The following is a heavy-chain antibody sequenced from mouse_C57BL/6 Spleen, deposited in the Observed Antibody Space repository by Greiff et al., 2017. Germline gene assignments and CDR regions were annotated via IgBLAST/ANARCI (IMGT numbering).Heavy chain of an antibody. CDR1: GFSLTSYG. D-gene: IGHD4-1*02. J-gene: IGHJ4*01. Sequence: QVHVKQSGPGLVQPSQSLSITCTVSGFSLTSYGVHWVRQSPGKGLEWLGVIWSGGSTDYNAAFISRLSISKDNSKSQVFFKMYSLQADDTAIYYCASQLDYYAMDYWGQGTSVTVAS. CDR3: ASQLDYYAMDY. V-gene: IGHV2-2*01. CDR2: IWSGGST.